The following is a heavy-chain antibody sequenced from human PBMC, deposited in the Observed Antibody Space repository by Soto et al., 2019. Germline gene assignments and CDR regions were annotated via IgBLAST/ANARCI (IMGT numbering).Heavy chain of an antibody. CDR3: ARTRITIFGVVTHYYYGMDV. Sequence: SETLSLTCTVSGGSISSSSYYWGWIRQPPGKGLEWIGSIYYSGSTYYNPSLKSRVTISVDTSKNQFSLKLSSVTAADTAVYYCARTRITIFGVVTHYYYGMDVWGQGTTVTVSS. CDR2: IYYSGST. CDR1: GGSISSSSYY. D-gene: IGHD3-3*01. J-gene: IGHJ6*02. V-gene: IGHV4-39*01.